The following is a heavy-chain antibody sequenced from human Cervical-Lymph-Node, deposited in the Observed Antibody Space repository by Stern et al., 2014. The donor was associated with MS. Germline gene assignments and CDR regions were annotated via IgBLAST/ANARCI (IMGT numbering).Heavy chain of an antibody. CDR2: INTYTGNT. D-gene: IGHD3-16*01. Sequence: DKLVESGPEVKKPGASVKVSCKASGYTFHSSGINWVRQAPGPGLEWMGRINTYTGNTNYAQNLQGRVTMTTDTSTSTVQMELRSLRSDDTAVYYCARAGHWGNYFDFWGQGTLVTVSS. J-gene: IGHJ4*02. CDR3: ARAGHWGNYFDF. CDR1: GYTFHSSG. V-gene: IGHV1-18*01.